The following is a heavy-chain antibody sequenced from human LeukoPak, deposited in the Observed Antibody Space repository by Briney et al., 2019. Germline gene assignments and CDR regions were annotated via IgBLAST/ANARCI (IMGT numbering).Heavy chain of an antibody. CDR2: ISSSSNKV. D-gene: IGHD2-21*02. CDR1: GFAISDYS. CDR3: ARNFYCGGDCAISYFDY. V-gene: IGHV3-48*01. Sequence: GGSLRLSCAASGFAISDYSMNWVRQVPGKGLEWVSHISSSSNKVYYADSVKGRFTISRDNAKNSLFLQMNSLRADDTAVYYCARNFYCGGDCAISYFDYWGQGTLVTVSS. J-gene: IGHJ4*02.